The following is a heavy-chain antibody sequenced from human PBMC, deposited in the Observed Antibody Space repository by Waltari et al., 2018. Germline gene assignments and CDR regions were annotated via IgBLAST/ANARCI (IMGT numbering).Heavy chain of an antibody. Sequence: QVQLQESGPGLVKPSETLSLTCTVSGGSISSYYWSWIRQPAGKGLEWIGRIYTSGSTNYNPSRKSRVTMSVDTAKNQFSLKLSSVTAADTAVYYCARGIQDYDFWSGPEEKAYYYYMDVWGKGTTVTVSS. CDR1: GGSISSYY. J-gene: IGHJ6*03. D-gene: IGHD3-3*01. V-gene: IGHV4-4*07. CDR2: IYTSGST. CDR3: ARGIQDYDFWSGPEEKAYYYYMDV.